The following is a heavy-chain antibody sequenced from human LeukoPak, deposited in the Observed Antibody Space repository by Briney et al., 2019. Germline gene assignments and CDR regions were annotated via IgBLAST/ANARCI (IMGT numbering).Heavy chain of an antibody. CDR2: IYYSGST. J-gene: IGHJ4*02. Sequence: PSETLSLTCTVSGGSISSYYWSWIRQPPGKGLEWTGYIYYSGSTNYNPSLKSRVTISVDTSKNQFSLKLSSVTAADTAVYYCARDDGDYGSFDYWGQGTLVTVSS. CDR1: GGSISSYY. D-gene: IGHD4-17*01. V-gene: IGHV4-59*01. CDR3: ARDDGDYGSFDY.